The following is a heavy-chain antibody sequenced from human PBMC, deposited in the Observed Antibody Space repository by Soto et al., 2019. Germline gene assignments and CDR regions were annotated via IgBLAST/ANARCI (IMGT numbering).Heavy chain of an antibody. J-gene: IGHJ4*02. CDR1: GFTFSSYS. CDR3: ARGSSNWAYYFDF. V-gene: IGHV3-48*02. D-gene: IGHD6-13*01. CDR2: ITSSGTTV. Sequence: PGGSLRLSCAASGFTFSSYSLNWVRQAPGKGLEWVSYITSSGTTVYYADSVRGRFTISRDNAKNSLYLQMNSLRDDDTAVYYGARGSSNWAYYFDFWGQGTLVTVSS.